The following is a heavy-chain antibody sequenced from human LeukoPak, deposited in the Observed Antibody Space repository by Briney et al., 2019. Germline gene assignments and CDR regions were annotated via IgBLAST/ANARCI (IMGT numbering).Heavy chain of an antibody. CDR2: ISAYNGNT. J-gene: IGHJ6*02. V-gene: IGHV1-18*01. Sequence: ASVKVSCKASGYTFTSYGISWVRQAPGQGLEWMGWISAYNGNTNYAQKLQGRVTMTTDTSTSTAYMELRSLRSDDTAVYYCARESPFSSSATEDCYYGMDVWGQGTTVTVSS. CDR1: GYTFTSYG. D-gene: IGHD6-6*01. CDR3: ARESPFSSSATEDCYYGMDV.